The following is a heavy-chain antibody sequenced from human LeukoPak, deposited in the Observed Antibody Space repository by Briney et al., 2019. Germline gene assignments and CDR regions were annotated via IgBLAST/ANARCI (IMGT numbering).Heavy chain of an antibody. CDR1: GYSFTSYW. D-gene: IGHD2-15*01. CDR2: IYPGDSDT. Sequence: GESLKISCKGSGYSFTSYWIGWVRQMPGKGLGWMGIIYPGDSDTRYSPSFQGQVTISADKSISTAYLQWSSLKASDTAMYYCARHRRYCSGGSCYQYWFDPWGQGTLVTVSS. V-gene: IGHV5-51*01. CDR3: ARHRRYCSGGSCYQYWFDP. J-gene: IGHJ5*02.